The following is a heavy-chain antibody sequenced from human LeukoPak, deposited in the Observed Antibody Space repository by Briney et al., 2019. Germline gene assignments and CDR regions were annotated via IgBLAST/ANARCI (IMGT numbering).Heavy chain of an antibody. CDR2: ISSSSTYI. CDR1: GFTFSSYT. J-gene: IGHJ5*02. Sequence: ESGGSLRLSCAASGFTFSSYTINWVRQTPGKGLEWVSSISSSSTYIYYAESVKGRFTISRDNAKNSLYLQMNSLSAEDTAVYYCARAPSGSRPGNWFDPWGQGTLVTVSS. CDR3: ARAPSGSRPGNWFDP. V-gene: IGHV3-21*01. D-gene: IGHD5-12*01.